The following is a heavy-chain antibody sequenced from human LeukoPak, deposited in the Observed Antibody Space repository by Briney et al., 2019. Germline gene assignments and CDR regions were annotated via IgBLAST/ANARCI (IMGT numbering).Heavy chain of an antibody. CDR3: ARRPPAPRNHRFDP. CDR2: IYYTGTT. J-gene: IGHJ5*02. V-gene: IGHV4-39*01. D-gene: IGHD1-14*01. Sequence: AETLSLTCTVSGGSISSAAYYWGWVRQPPAKGLDWIGSIYYTGTTYYSPSLQTRATLAFDTSQNQFSLKLTSVTATDTAVSFCARRPPAPRNHRFDPWGQGTLVTVSS. CDR1: GGSISSAAYY.